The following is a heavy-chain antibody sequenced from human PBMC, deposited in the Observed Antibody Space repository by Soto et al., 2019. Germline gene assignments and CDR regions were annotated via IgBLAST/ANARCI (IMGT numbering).Heavy chain of an antibody. V-gene: IGHV3-48*03. CDR3: ARETLRDAIDI. J-gene: IGHJ3*02. CDR1: GFDFRSYE. Sequence: GGSLRLSCVASGFDFRSYEMNWVRQAPGKGLEWVSNIRANDESIYYADSVKGRVSVSRDNAKNSPFLEMNSLRVDDTAVYYCARETLRDAIDIWGQGTMVTVS. CDR2: IRANDESI.